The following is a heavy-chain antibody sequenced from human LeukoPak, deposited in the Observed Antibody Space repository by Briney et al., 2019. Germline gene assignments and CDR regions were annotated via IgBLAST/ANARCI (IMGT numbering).Heavy chain of an antibody. Sequence: SEXXXLTCTVSGGSISSYYWSWIRQPPGXXREWIGYIYYSGSTNYDPSLKSRVTISVDTSKNQFSLKLSSVTAADTAVYYCARGGRGDAFDIWGQGTMVTVSS. V-gene: IGHV4-59*01. CDR3: ARGGRGDAFDI. J-gene: IGHJ3*02. CDR1: GGSISSYY. CDR2: IYYSGST. D-gene: IGHD3-16*01.